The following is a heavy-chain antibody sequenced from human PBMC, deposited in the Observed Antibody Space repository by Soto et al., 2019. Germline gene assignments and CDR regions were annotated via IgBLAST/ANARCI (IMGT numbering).Heavy chain of an antibody. J-gene: IGHJ4*02. V-gene: IGHV3-21*01. CDR3: ARESEDLTSNFDY. CDR2: ISSTTNYI. Sequence: GGSLRLSCAASGFTFSRYSMNWVRQAPGKGLEWVSSISSTTNYIYYADSMEGRFTVSRDNAKNSVYLDMNSLSAEDTAVYYCARESEDLTSNFDYWGQGTLVTVSS. CDR1: GFTFSRYS.